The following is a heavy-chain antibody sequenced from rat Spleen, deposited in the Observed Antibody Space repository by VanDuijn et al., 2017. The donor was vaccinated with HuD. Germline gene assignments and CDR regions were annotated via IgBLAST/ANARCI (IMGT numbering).Heavy chain of an antibody. D-gene: IGHD1-9*01. CDR2: VSSGGNT. J-gene: IGHJ3*01. CDR3: TREGHTMDRATYWFAY. Sequence: QVQLKESGPGLVQPSQTLSLTCTVSGFSLTDYSVHWVRQSPGKGLEWIAAVSSGGNTYYDSTLKSRLSISRDTSKSQVFLKIYSLQTEDTAIYFCTREGHTMDRATYWFAYWGQGTLVTVSS. V-gene: IGHV2-19*01. CDR1: GFSLTDYS.